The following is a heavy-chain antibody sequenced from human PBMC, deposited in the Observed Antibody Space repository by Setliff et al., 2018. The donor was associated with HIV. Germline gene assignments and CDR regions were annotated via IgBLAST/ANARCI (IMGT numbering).Heavy chain of an antibody. D-gene: IGHD5-18*01. J-gene: IGHJ4*02. CDR1: GYTLTELS. CDR2: FDPKDGKT. Sequence: GASVKVSCKVSGYTLTELSRHWVRQAPGKGLEWMGSFDPKDGKTRYAQKFQGRVTMTEDTSTDTAYMELSSLRSEDTAVYYCARGLIGDGYSPFDYWGQGTLVTVSS. V-gene: IGHV1-24*01. CDR3: ARGLIGDGYSPFDY.